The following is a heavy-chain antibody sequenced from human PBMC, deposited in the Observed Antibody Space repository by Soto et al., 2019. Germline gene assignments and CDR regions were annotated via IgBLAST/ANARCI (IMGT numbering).Heavy chain of an antibody. CDR3: AREDVSSGYAGTFQH. Sequence: PGGSLRLSCAASGFTLGSFVMHWLRQAPGKGLEWVAVISSDESIKIFSDSVKGRFTVSRDNSKNTLYLQMNSLTIEDTAKYYCAREDVSSGYAGTFQHWGQGTLVTVSS. CDR2: ISSDESIK. V-gene: IGHV3-30-3*01. D-gene: IGHD3-22*01. CDR1: GFTLGSFV. J-gene: IGHJ1*01.